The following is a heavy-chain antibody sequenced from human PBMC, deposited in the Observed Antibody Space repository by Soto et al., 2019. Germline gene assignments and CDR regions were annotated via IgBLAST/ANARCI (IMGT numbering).Heavy chain of an antibody. J-gene: IGHJ4*02. CDR3: ATCGSDGGYCDN. V-gene: IGHV1-46*01. CDR1: GYTFISYY. Sequence: QVQLVQSGAQLRKPGTSVKVSCETSGYTFISYYINWVRQAPGQGLEWMGVINPTDGTTTFAQKFQGRLTMTSDTSTSTLYMGLTSLRYEDTAVYYCATCGSDGGYCDNWGQGTLVAVSS. CDR2: INPTDGTT. D-gene: IGHD3-16*01.